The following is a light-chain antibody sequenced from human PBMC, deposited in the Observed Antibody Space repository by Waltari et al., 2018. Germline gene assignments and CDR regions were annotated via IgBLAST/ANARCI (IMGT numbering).Light chain of an antibody. J-gene: IGKJ3*01. V-gene: IGKV1-5*03. CDR3: QQYNSYHIFT. CDR2: KAS. Sequence: DIQMTQSPSTLSASVGDRVTITCRASQNINSWLAWYQQKPVKAPKLLIYKASSLETGVPSRFSGSESGTEFTLTINSLQSDDFATYYCQQYNSYHIFTFGPGTKVEI. CDR1: QNINSW.